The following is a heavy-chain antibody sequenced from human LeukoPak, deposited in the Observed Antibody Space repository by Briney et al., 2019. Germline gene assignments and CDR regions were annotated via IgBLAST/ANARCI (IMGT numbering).Heavy chain of an antibody. D-gene: IGHD2/OR15-2a*01. CDR1: GGSISSSSYY. V-gene: IGHV4-39*01. CDR3: QGNIPAFDI. J-gene: IGHJ3*02. Sequence: SETLSLTCTVSGGSISSSSYYWGWIRQPPGKGLEWIGSIYYSGSTYYYPSLKSRVTISVDTSKNQFSLKLSSVTAADTAVYYCQGNIPAFDIWGQGTMVTVSS. CDR2: IYYSGST.